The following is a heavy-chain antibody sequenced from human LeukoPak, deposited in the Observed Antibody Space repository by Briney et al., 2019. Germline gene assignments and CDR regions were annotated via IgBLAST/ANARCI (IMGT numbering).Heavy chain of an antibody. CDR3: ARVAPNKKIAAKIFDY. V-gene: IGHV3-7*01. CDR1: GFTFSSYW. J-gene: IGHJ4*02. CDR2: IKQDGSEK. Sequence: GGSLRLSCAASGFTFSSYWMSWVRQAPGKGLEWVANIKQDGSEKYYVDSVKGRFTISRDNAKNSLHLQMNSLRAEDTAVYYCARVAPNKKIAAKIFDYWGQGTLVTVSS. D-gene: IGHD6-13*01.